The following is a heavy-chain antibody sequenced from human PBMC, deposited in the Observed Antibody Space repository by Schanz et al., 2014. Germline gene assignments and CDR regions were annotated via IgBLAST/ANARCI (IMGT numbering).Heavy chain of an antibody. V-gene: IGHV3-74*02. J-gene: IGHJ3*02. CDR3: AKSDAFDI. CDR2: INSVGSNT. Sequence: EVQLVESGGGWVQPGGSLRLSCAASGFTFSSYWMHWVRQDPGKGLVWVARINSVGSNTDYADSVTGRFTISRDNAKNTLYLQMNSLRAEDTAVYYCAKSDAFDIWGQGTLXTVSS. CDR1: GFTFSSYW.